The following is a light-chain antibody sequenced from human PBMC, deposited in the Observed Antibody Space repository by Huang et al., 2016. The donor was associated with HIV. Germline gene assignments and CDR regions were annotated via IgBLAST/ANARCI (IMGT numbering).Light chain of an antibody. Sequence: EIVLTQSPGTLSLSPGETATLSCRASQGSTGNLAWYQQRLGQPPRLLIYCASTRAPNIPGRFSGSGAGTDFTLTITSLRSEDSAVYYCQQYNAWPSTWTFGQGTRMEIK. V-gene: IGKV3-15*01. CDR3: QQYNAWPSTWT. CDR2: CAS. CDR1: QGSTGN. J-gene: IGKJ1*01.